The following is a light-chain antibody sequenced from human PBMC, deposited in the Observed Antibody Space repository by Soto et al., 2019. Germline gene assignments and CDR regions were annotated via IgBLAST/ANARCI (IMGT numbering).Light chain of an antibody. Sequence: ALQVTQSPSSLSASVGDRVTISCRASQGIGNDLRWYQQKPGKAPKLLIYEASTLQTGVASRFSGSGSGTDFTLTISSLQPEDFATYYCLQDYVYPWTFGQGTKVEVK. CDR2: EAS. J-gene: IGKJ1*01. V-gene: IGKV1-6*01. CDR3: LQDYVYPWT. CDR1: QGIGND.